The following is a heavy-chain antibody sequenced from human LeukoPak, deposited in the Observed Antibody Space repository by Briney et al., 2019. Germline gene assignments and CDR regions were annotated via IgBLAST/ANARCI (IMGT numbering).Heavy chain of an antibody. CDR1: GFTFSNAW. J-gene: IGHJ4*02. D-gene: IGHD4-17*01. CDR3: TTTTTVTTDH. CDR2: IKSKTDGGTI. V-gene: IGHV3-15*01. Sequence: PGGSLRLSCAVSGFTFSNAWMSWVRQAPGKGLEWVGRIKSKTDGGTIDYAAVVKGRFTISRDDSKNTLYLQMDSLKTEDTAVYYCTTTTTVTTDHWGQGTLVTVSS.